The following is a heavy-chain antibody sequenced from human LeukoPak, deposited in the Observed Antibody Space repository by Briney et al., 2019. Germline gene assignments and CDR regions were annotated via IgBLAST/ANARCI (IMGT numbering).Heavy chain of an antibody. CDR3: AKVFPYYDSSGRYFDY. D-gene: IGHD3-22*01. Sequence: GSLRLSCAASGFTFSSYGMSWVRQAPGKGLEWVSGISGSGGSTYYADSVEGRFTISRDNSKNTLYLQMNSLRAEDTAVYYCAKVFPYYDSSGRYFDYWGQGTLVTVSS. V-gene: IGHV3-23*01. CDR2: ISGSGGST. CDR1: GFTFSSYG. J-gene: IGHJ4*02.